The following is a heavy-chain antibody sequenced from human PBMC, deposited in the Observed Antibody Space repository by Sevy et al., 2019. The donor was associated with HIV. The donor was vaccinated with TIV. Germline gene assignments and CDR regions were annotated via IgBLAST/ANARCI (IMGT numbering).Heavy chain of an antibody. D-gene: IGHD2-8*01. CDR1: GFTISKYS. CDR3: AREGCTKPHDY. J-gene: IGHJ4*02. V-gene: IGHV3-23*01. Sequence: GGSLRLSCAASGFTISKYSMSWVRQPPGKGLEWVSTLSFGCGELNHADSVKGRFTISRDNSKNSLHLQMNNLRAEDTAVYYCAREGCTKPHDYWGQGTLVTVSS. CDR2: LSFGCGEL.